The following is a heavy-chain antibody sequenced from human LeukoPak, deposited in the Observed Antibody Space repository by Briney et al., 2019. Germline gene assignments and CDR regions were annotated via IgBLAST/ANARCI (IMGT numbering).Heavy chain of an antibody. CDR2: IKQDGTST. V-gene: IGHV3-7*01. CDR3: AREIWWGNKNTWSGYSDS. CDR1: GFSLSSYW. J-gene: IGHJ4*02. Sequence: GGSLRLSCAASGFSLSSYWMSWVRQAPGKGLEWVANIKQDGTSTYYVDSVKGRFTISRDNAKNSLFLQMNSLRAEDAAVYYCAREIWWGNKNTWSGYSDSWGQGTLVTVSS. D-gene: IGHD3-16*01.